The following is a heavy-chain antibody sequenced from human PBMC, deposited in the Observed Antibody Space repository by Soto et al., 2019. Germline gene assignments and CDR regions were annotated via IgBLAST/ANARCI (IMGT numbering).Heavy chain of an antibody. J-gene: IGHJ4*02. CDR2: ILNDGSRQ. CDR1: GFTFSHYG. D-gene: IGHD4-17*01. CDR3: AIDDDYGDNGLDY. V-gene: IGHV3-33*03. Sequence: QVQLVESGGGVVQPGRSLRLSCEASGFTFSHYGMHWVRQAPGKGLEWVAVILNDGSRQHYADSVKGRLTISRDNSKNTLYRDMNSLRVEDTAVYYCAIDDDYGDNGLDYWGQGTLVTVSS.